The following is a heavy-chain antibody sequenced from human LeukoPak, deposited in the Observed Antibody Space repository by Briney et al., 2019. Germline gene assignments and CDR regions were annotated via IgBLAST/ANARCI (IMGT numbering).Heavy chain of an antibody. V-gene: IGHV4-39*07. Sequence: SETLSLTCTVSDGSISGSTYYWGWIRQPPGKGLEWIGSIFYGGSTYYNPSLKSRVTMSVDTSETQVSLKVKFATAADTAVYFCARGKYIDSARGKSIDSGSYNVFDYWGQGTLVSVSS. D-gene: IGHD3-10*01. CDR3: ARGKYIDSARGKSIDSGSYNVFDY. CDR2: IFYGGST. J-gene: IGHJ4*02. CDR1: DGSISGSTYY.